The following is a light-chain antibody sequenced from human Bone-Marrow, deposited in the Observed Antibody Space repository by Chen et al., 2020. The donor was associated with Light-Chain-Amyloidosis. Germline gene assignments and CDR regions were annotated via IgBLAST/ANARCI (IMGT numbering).Light chain of an antibody. Sequence: DIVMTQSPDSLAVSLGERATINCKSSQSVFYSSNNNNYLAWYQQKPGQPPKLLIYWASTRDSGVPDRFSGSRSGTDFTLTISSLQAEDVAVYYCQQYYSSPGTFGPGTKVDIK. V-gene: IGKV4-1*01. CDR3: QQYYSSPGT. CDR2: WAS. CDR1: QSVFYSSNNNNY. J-gene: IGKJ3*01.